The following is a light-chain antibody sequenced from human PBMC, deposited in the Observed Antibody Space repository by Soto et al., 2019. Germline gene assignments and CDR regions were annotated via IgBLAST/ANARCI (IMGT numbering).Light chain of an antibody. Sequence: EIVLTQSPGTRSLSPGERATLSCRASQSFSSSYLAWYQQKPGKAPRLLIYGASSRATGIPDRFRGSGSRTDFTLTISRLEPEEFAVYYCQQYGTAITFGQGTRLEI. CDR1: QSFSSSY. CDR3: QQYGTAIT. J-gene: IGKJ5*01. V-gene: IGKV3-20*01. CDR2: GAS.